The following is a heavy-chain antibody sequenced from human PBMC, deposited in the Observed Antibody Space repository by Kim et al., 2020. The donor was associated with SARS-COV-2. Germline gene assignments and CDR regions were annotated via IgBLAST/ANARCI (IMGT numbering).Heavy chain of an antibody. V-gene: IGHV4-34*01. CDR2: INHSGST. CDR3: ARGRGVYCSGGSCYTARRNWFDP. Sequence: SETLSLTCAVYGGSFSGYYWSWIRQPPGKGLEWIGEINHSGSTNYNPSLKSRVTISVDTSKNQFSLKLSSVTAADTAVYYCARGRGVYCSGGSCYTARRNWFDPWGQGTLVTVSS. D-gene: IGHD2-15*01. J-gene: IGHJ5*02. CDR1: GGSFSGYY.